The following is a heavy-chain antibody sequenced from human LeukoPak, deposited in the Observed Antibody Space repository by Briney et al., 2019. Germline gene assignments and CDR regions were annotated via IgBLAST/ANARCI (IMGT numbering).Heavy chain of an antibody. J-gene: IGHJ4*02. CDR3: ARSDYTSGWYFYY. CDR1: GFTVSGTY. CDR2: IYSDDTR. D-gene: IGHD6-19*01. Sequence: GGSLRLSCAAPGFTVSGTYMSWVRQAPGKGLEWVSIIYSDDTRYSADSVKGRFTISRDNSKNTLYLQMNSLRAEDTAVYYCARSDYTSGWYFYYWGQGTLVTVSS. V-gene: IGHV3-53*01.